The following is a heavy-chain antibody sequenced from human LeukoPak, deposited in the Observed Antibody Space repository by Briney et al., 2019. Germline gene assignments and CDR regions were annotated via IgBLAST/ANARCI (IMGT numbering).Heavy chain of an antibody. CDR2: IYYSGST. CDR3: ARDSVYCSSSSCYAFFVD. D-gene: IGHD2-2*01. J-gene: IGHJ4*02. V-gene: IGHV4-59*12. Sequence: SETLSLTCTVSGGSISSYYWSWIRQPPGKGLEWIGYIYYSGSTNYNPSLKSRVTISVDTSKNQFSLKLSSVTAADTAVYYCARDSVYCSSSSCYAFFVDWGQGTLVTVSS. CDR1: GGSISSYY.